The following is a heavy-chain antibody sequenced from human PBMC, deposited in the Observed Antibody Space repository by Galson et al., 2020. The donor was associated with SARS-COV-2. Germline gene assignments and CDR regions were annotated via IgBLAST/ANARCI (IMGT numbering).Heavy chain of an antibody. CDR2: INHSGST. D-gene: IGHD3-9*01. J-gene: IGHJ6*03. Sequence: PQTLPLTCADYGGSFSGYYWSWLRQPPGKGLERIGEINHSGSTNHNQSPKSRVTISVDTSKNQFSLKLSSVTAADTAVYYCARRTDCSSTSCYRYYDILTGYYDYYYMDVWGKGTTVTVSS. CDR1: GGSFSGYY. V-gene: IGHV4-34*01. CDR3: ARRTDCSSTSCYRYYDILTGYYDYYYMDV.